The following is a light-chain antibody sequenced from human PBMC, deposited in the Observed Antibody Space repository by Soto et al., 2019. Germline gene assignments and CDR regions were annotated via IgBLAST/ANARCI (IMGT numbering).Light chain of an antibody. CDR1: STDFVSYNR. Sequence: QSALTQPPSVSGSPGQSVTISCTGTSTDFVSYNRVSWYQQPPGTAPKLLIYEASNRPSGVPDRFSGSKSGNTASLTTSGLQAADEADYYCSLYTSENTYVFGTGTKVTVL. CDR3: SLYTSENTYV. J-gene: IGLJ1*01. CDR2: EAS. V-gene: IGLV2-18*01.